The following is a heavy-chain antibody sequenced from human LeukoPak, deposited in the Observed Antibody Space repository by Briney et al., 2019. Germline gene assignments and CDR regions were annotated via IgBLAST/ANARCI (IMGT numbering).Heavy chain of an antibody. CDR3: ASHVDGFNNIDAFDI. CDR2: IYYGGST. CDR1: GGSISTHY. J-gene: IGHJ3*02. V-gene: IGHV4-59*08. D-gene: IGHD1-14*01. Sequence: SETLSLTCSVSGGSISTHYWSWTRQPPGKGLEWIGYIYYGGSTNYNPSLKSRVTISVDTSKNQFSLKLRSVTAADTAVYHCASHVDGFNNIDAFDIWGQGTMVTVSS.